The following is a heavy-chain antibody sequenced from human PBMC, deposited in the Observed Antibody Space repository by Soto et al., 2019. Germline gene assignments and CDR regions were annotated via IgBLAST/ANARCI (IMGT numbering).Heavy chain of an antibody. V-gene: IGHV3-30-3*01. D-gene: IGHD4-17*01. CDR1: GFTFSSYA. CDR3: ASLRTQSEKNWFDP. CDR2: ISYDGSNK. Sequence: QVQLVESGGGVVQPGRSLRLSCAASGFTFSSYAMHWVRQAPGKGLEWVAVISYDGSNKYYADSVKGRFTIFRDNPNNPLYLQMTSLRAEDTAVYYCASLRTQSEKNWFDPWGQGTLVNVSS. J-gene: IGHJ5*02.